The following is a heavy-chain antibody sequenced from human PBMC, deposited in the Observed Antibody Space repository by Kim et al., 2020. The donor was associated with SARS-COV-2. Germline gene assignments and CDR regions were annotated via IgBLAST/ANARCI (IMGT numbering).Heavy chain of an antibody. J-gene: IGHJ3*02. CDR2: ISSSGSTI. V-gene: IGHV3-11*01. Sequence: GGSLRLSCAASGFTFSDYYMSWIRQAPGKGVEWVSYISSSGSTIYYADSVKGRFTISRDNAKNSLYLQMNSLRAEDTAVYYCARDQYYYDSSGYYPNAFDIWGQGTMVTVSS. D-gene: IGHD3-22*01. CDR3: ARDQYYYDSSGYYPNAFDI. CDR1: GFTFSDYY.